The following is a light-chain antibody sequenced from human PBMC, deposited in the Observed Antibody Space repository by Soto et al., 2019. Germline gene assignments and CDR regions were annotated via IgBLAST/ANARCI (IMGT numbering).Light chain of an antibody. CDR2: EVS. CDR3: SSYSISNTLPYV. CDR1: SSDVGGYDY. J-gene: IGLJ1*01. V-gene: IGLV2-14*01. Sequence: QSVLTQPASVSGSPGQSITISCTGTSSDVGGYDYVSWYQLHPGKAPKLMIFEVSNRPSGVSYRFSGSKSGNTASLTISGLQAEDEADYFCSSYSISNTLPYVFGTGTKVTVL.